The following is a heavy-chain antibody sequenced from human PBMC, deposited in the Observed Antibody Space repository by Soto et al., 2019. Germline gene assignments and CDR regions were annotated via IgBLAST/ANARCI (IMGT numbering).Heavy chain of an antibody. J-gene: IGHJ6*02. CDR2: INHSGST. V-gene: IGHV4-34*01. CDR1: GGSFSGYY. D-gene: IGHD3-10*01. CDR3: ARTMVRGVIMLYYCGMDV. Sequence: SETLSLTCAVYGGSFSGYYWSWIRQPPGKGLEWIGEINHSGSTNYNPSLKSRVTISVDTSKNQFSLKLSSVTAADTAVYYCARTMVRGVIMLYYCGMDVWGQGTTVTVSS.